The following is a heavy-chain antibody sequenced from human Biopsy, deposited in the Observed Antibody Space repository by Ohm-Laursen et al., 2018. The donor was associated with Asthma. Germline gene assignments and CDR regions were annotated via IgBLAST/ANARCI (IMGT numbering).Heavy chain of an antibody. J-gene: IGHJ3*02. CDR1: GFSFGSYG. Sequence: SLRLSCTASGFSFGSYGMHWVRQAPGKGLEWVAVISYDGGNKFYGDSVKGRFTLSRDNSRNTLYLQMNSLRVEDTAIYYCARTHERWTSIQDDALDIWGQGTMVIVSS. CDR3: ARTHERWTSIQDDALDI. V-gene: IGHV3-30*03. CDR2: ISYDGGNK. D-gene: IGHD4-23*01.